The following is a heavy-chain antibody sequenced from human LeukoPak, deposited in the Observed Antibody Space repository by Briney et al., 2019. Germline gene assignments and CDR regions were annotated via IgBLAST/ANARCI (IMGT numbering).Heavy chain of an antibody. Sequence: MSSETLSLTCTVSGGSISDYYWCWIRQSPGKGLEWIGEINHSGSTNYNPSLKSRVTISVDTSKNQFSLKLSSVTAADTAVYYCARKPYSSSTDYWGQGTLVTVSS. CDR3: ARKPYSSSTDY. D-gene: IGHD6-6*01. J-gene: IGHJ4*02. V-gene: IGHV4-34*01. CDR2: INHSGST. CDR1: GGSISDYY.